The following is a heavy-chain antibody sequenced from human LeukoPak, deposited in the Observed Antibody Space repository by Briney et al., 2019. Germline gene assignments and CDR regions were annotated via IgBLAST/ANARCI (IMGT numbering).Heavy chain of an antibody. J-gene: IGHJ4*02. V-gene: IGHV3-23*01. Sequence: GGSLRLSCAASGFTFSNYAMSWVRQAPGKGLDWVSAISGSGGGTDYADSVKGRFTISRDNSKNTLYLQMNSLRADDTALYYCAKTSGSYRPDCWGQGTLVTVSS. CDR1: GFTFSNYA. CDR3: AKTSGSYRPDC. D-gene: IGHD1-26*01. CDR2: ISGSGGGT.